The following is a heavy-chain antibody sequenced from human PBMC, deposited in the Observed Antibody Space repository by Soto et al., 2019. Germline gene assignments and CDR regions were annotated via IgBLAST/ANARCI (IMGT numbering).Heavy chain of an antibody. Sequence: PXETLGLTCAVYGGSFSGYYWSWIRQPPGKGLEWIGEINHSGSTNYNPSLKSRVTISVDTSKNQFSLKLSSVTAADTAVYYCARRRGRAVVVPAARGYYGMDVWGQGTTVTVSS. CDR2: INHSGST. CDR1: GGSFSGYY. D-gene: IGHD2-2*01. V-gene: IGHV4-34*01. CDR3: ARRRGRAVVVPAARGYYGMDV. J-gene: IGHJ6*02.